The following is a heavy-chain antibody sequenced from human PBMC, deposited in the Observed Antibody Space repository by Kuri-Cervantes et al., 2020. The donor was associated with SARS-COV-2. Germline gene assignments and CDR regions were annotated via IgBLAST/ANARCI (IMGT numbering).Heavy chain of an antibody. V-gene: IGHV4-34*01. CDR1: GGSFSGYY. Sequence: ESLKISCAVYGGSFSGYYWSWIRQPPGKGLEWIREINHSGSTNYNPSLKSRVTISVDTSKNQFSLKLSSVTAAGTAVYYCARRGAVAGTVPFFDYWGQGTLVTVSS. CDR2: INHSGST. D-gene: IGHD6-19*01. CDR3: ARRGAVAGTVPFFDY. J-gene: IGHJ4*02.